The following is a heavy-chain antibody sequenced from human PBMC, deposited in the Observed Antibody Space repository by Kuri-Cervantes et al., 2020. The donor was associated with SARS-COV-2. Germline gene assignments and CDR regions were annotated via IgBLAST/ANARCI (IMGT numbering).Heavy chain of an antibody. D-gene: IGHD3-10*01. CDR2: INHSGST. Sequence: SETLSLTCAVYGGSFSGYYWSWIRQPPGKGLEWIGEINHSGSTNHNPSLKSRVTISVDTSKNQFSLKLSSVTAADTAVYYCARVRGVLGEVYFDYWGQGILVTVSS. V-gene: IGHV4-34*01. CDR3: ARVRGVLGEVYFDY. J-gene: IGHJ4*02. CDR1: GGSFSGYY.